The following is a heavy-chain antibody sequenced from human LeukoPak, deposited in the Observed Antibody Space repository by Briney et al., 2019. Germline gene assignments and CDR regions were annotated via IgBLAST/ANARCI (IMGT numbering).Heavy chain of an antibody. CDR2: IYQSGTT. D-gene: IGHD4/OR15-4a*01. J-gene: IGHJ4*02. V-gene: IGHV4-39*07. Sequence: SETLSLTCIVSGGSITSNGYYWAWIRQPPGMGLERMGSIYQSGTTYYNSSLKSRVSMSIATSKNQFSLTLRSVTAADTAVYFCARGGTMVSTIGYWGQGTLVTVSS. CDR1: GGSITSNGYY. CDR3: ARGGTMVSTIGY.